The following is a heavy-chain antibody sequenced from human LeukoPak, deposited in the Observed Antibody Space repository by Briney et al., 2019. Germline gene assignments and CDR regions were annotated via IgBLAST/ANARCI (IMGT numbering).Heavy chain of an antibody. V-gene: IGHV1-46*01. CDR2: INPSGGST. CDR1: GYTFTNYY. Sequence: ASVKVSCKASGYTFTNYYMSWVQQAPGQGLQWMGIINPSGGSTSYAQKFQGRVTMTRDTSTSTVFMELGSLTSEDTAVYYCVRATREPDYWGQGTLVTVSS. D-gene: IGHD1-26*01. J-gene: IGHJ4*02. CDR3: VRATREPDY.